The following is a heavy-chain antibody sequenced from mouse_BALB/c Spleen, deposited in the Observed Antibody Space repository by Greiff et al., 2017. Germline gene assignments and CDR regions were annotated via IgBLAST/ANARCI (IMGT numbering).Heavy chain of an antibody. CDR1: GFTFSSFG. CDR3: ARDYYGRDYAMDY. D-gene: IGHD1-1*01. CDR2: ISSGSSTI. V-gene: IGHV5-17*02. J-gene: IGHJ4*01. Sequence: DVQLVESGGGLVQPGGSRKLSCAASGFTFSSFGMHWVRQAPEKGLEWVAYISSGSSTIYYADTVKGRFTISRDNPKNTLFLQMTSLRSEDTAMYYCARDYYGRDYAMDYWGQGTSVTVSS.